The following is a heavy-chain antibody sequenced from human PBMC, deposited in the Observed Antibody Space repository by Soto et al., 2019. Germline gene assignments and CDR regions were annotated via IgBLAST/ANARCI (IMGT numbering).Heavy chain of an antibody. CDR2: IAYDGSNR. D-gene: IGHD6-13*01. V-gene: IGHV3-30*18. CDR1: GFTFTTHG. CDR3: AKDRGGSWTFDY. J-gene: IGHJ4*02. Sequence: QVQLVESGGGVVQPGRSLSLSCAASGFTFTTHGMHWVRQSTGKGLEWVASIAYDGSNRNYGDPVKGRLFVSRHNPKKTLSLQMNSLRDEDTAVYFCAKDRGGSWTFDYWGQGILVIVSS.